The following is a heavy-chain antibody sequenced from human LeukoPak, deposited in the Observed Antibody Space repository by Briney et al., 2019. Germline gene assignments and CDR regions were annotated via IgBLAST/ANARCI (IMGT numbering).Heavy chain of an antibody. D-gene: IGHD4-17*01. CDR2: INHSGST. CDR1: GGSFSGYY. Sequence: PSEPLSLTCAVYGGSFSGYYWSWIRQPPGKGLEWIGEINHSGSTNYNPSLKSRVTISVDTSKTQFSLKLSSVTAADTAVYYCTRGLRWRTTVTTHDYYYGMDVWGQGTTVTVSS. CDR3: TRGLRWRTTVTTHDYYYGMDV. J-gene: IGHJ6*02. V-gene: IGHV4-34*01.